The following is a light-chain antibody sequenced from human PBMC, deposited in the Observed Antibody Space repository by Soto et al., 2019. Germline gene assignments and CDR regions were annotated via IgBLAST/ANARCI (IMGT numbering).Light chain of an antibody. J-gene: IGLJ2*01. CDR3: QTWGSGIVV. CDR1: SGHSNYA. V-gene: IGLV4-69*01. CDR2: LNSDGSH. Sequence: QPVLTQSPSASASLGASVTLTCTLSSGHSNYAIAWHQQQSEKGPRYLMKLNSDGSHSKGDGIPDRFSGSSSGAERYLTISSLQSEDEADYYCQTWGSGIVVFGGGTQLTVL.